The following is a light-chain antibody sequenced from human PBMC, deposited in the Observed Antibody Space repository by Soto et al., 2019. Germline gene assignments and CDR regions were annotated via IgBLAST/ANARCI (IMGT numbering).Light chain of an antibody. CDR3: QQYYSYPYT. Sequence: AIRMTQSPSSFSASTGDRVTITCRASQGISSYLAWYPQKPEKAPKLQIYAAFTLQSGVPSTFSGSGSGTDFTLTISRLQSEDFATYSCQQYYSYPYTFGQGTRLEIK. CDR2: AAF. CDR1: QGISSY. V-gene: IGKV1-8*01. J-gene: IGKJ5*01.